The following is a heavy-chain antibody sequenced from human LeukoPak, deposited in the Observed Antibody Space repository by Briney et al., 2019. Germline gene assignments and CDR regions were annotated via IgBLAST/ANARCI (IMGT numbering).Heavy chain of an antibody. D-gene: IGHD6-19*01. CDR1: GGSFSGYY. V-gene: IGHV4-34*01. CDR2: INHSGST. Sequence: PSETLSLTCAVYGGSFSGYYWSWIRQPPGKGLEWIGEINHSGSTNYNPSLKSRVTISVDTSKNQFSLKLSSVTAADTAVYYCARVRRSSGWYFPIRRTTYYYYYMDVWGKGTTVTVSS. J-gene: IGHJ6*03. CDR3: ARVRRSSGWYFPIRRTTYYYYYMDV.